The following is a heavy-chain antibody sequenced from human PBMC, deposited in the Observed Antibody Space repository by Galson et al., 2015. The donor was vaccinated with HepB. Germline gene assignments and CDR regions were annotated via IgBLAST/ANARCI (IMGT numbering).Heavy chain of an antibody. J-gene: IGHJ5*02. CDR1: GGTFSSYA. CDR3: ASRLRWLQSSGWFDP. D-gene: IGHD5-24*01. CDR2: IIPIFGTA. V-gene: IGHV1-69*13. Sequence: SVKVSCKASGGTFSSYAISWVRQAPGQGLEWMGGIIPIFGTANYAQKFQGRVAITADESTSTAYMELSSLRSEDTAVYYRASRLRWLQSSGWFDPWGQGTLVTVSS.